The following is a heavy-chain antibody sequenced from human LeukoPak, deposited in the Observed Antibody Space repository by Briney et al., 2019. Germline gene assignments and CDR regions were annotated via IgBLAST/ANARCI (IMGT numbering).Heavy chain of an antibody. J-gene: IGHJ4*02. CDR2: IDHSGAT. D-gene: IGHD6-13*01. V-gene: IGHV4-34*01. Sequence: SETQSLTCAVYGGSFSGYYWSWIRQPPGKGLEWIGEIDHSGATNYNPSLKSRVTISVDTSKNLFSLKLSSVTAADTAVYYCASSRVYSSSWYYYFDNWGQGTLVTVSS. CDR3: ASSRVYSSSWYYYFDN. CDR1: GGSFSGYY.